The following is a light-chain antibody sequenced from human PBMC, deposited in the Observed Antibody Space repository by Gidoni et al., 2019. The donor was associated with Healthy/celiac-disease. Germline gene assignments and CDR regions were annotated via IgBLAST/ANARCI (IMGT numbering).Light chain of an antibody. CDR3: QVWDSSSDHWV. Sequence: SYVLTQPPSVSVDPGKTARITCGGDNIGSKNVHLYQQKPGQAPVLVVYDDSDRPSGIPERFSGSNSVNTATLTISRVEAEDEADYYCQVWDSSSDHWVFGGGTKLTVL. J-gene: IGLJ3*02. CDR1: NIGSKN. V-gene: IGLV3-21*03. CDR2: DDS.